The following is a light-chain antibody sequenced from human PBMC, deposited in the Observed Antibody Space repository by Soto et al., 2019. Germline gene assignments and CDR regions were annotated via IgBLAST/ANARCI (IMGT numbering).Light chain of an antibody. CDR1: QSISTW. V-gene: IGKV1-5*03. CDR3: QQYNSFSRT. CDR2: KAS. Sequence: DIQMTQSPSTLSASVGDRVAITCRASQSISTWLAWYQQKPGKAPKLLIFKASTLKSGVPSRFSGSGSGTEFTLTISSLQPDDFATYYCQQYNSFSRTFGQGTTLEIK. J-gene: IGKJ2*01.